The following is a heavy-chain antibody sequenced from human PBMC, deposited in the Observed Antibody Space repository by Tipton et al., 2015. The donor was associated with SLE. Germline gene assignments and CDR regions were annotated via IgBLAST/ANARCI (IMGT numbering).Heavy chain of an antibody. CDR1: GFTFDDYG. Sequence: SLRLSCAASGFTFDDYGMHWVRQAPGKGLEWVSGISWNSDNIGYADSVKGRFTISRDNAKNSLYLQTNSLRAEDTALYYCAKARGYYDSSGPTGYFDYWGQGTLVTVSS. D-gene: IGHD3-22*01. V-gene: IGHV3-9*01. CDR2: ISWNSDNI. CDR3: AKARGYYDSSGPTGYFDY. J-gene: IGHJ4*02.